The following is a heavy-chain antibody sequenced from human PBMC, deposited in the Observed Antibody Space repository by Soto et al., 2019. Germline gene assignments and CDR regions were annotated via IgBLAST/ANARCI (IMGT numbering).Heavy chain of an antibody. Sequence: ASVKVSCKASGYTFTGYYMHWVRQAPGQGLEWMGWINPNSGGTNYAQKFQGWVTMTRDTSISTAYMELSRLRSDDTAMYYCAREGYSSSWYAWRAFDIWGQGTMVT. V-gene: IGHV1-2*04. J-gene: IGHJ3*02. CDR2: INPNSGGT. CDR3: AREGYSSSWYAWRAFDI. D-gene: IGHD6-13*01. CDR1: GYTFTGYY.